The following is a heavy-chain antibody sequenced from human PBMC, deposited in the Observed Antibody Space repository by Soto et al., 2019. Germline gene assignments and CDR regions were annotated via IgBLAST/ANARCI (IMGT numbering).Heavy chain of an antibody. D-gene: IGHD3-22*01. CDR1: GGSISSGDYY. Sequence: QVQLQESGPGLVKPSQTLSLTCTVSGGSISSGDYYWSWIRQPPGQGLEWIGYIYSSGSAYYKPSLKSRVTMSVDTSKNPFSLKLNSVTAADTAVYYCAGLSGYDYDASAYSFDYWGQGTLVTVSS. V-gene: IGHV4-30-4*01. CDR2: IYSSGSA. J-gene: IGHJ4*02. CDR3: AGLSGYDYDASAYSFDY.